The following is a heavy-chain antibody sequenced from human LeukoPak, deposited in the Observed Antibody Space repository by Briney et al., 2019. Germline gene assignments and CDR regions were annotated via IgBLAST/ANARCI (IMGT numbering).Heavy chain of an antibody. Sequence: GGSLRLSCAASGFTLSSYAMTWVRQAPGEGLEWISYISSSGGTISYADSVKGRFTISRDIAKNSLYLQMNSLRAEDTAVYYCARLRADSSGSYYFDYWGQGTLVTVSS. CDR2: ISSSGGTI. CDR1: GFTLSSYA. D-gene: IGHD3-22*01. CDR3: ARLRADSSGSYYFDY. J-gene: IGHJ4*02. V-gene: IGHV3-48*04.